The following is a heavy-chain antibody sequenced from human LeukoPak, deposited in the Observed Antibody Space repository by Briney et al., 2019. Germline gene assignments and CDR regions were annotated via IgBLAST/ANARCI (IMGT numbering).Heavy chain of an antibody. V-gene: IGHV4-4*07. Sequence: PSETLSLTCTVSGGSISSYYWSWIRQPAGKGLEWIGRIYTSGSTNYNPSLKSRVTMSVDTSKNQFSLKLSSVTAADTAVYYCARDPYSGGWKNWFDPWGQGTLVTVSS. D-gene: IGHD6-19*01. CDR2: IYTSGST. CDR3: ARDPYSGGWKNWFDP. CDR1: GGSISSYY. J-gene: IGHJ5*02.